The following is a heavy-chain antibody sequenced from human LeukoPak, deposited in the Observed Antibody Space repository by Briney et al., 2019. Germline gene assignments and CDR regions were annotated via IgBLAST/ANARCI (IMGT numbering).Heavy chain of an antibody. CDR2: IYYSGST. CDR3: ATYYYGMDV. Sequence: SETLSLTCTVSGGSISSSSYYWGWIRQPPGEGLEWIGSIYYSGSTYYNPSLKSRVTISVDTSKNQFSLKLSSVTAADTAVYYCATYYYGMDVWGQGTTVTVSS. CDR1: GGSISSSSYY. V-gene: IGHV4-39*01. J-gene: IGHJ6*02.